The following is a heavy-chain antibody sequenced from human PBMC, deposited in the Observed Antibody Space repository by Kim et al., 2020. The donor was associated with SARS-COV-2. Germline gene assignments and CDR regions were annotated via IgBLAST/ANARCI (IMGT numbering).Heavy chain of an antibody. V-gene: IGHV3-64D*09. J-gene: IGHJ5*02. D-gene: IGHD2-15*01. CDR3: VKRPCSGGSCYWFDP. Sequence: DSVKGRFIISRDKSKNTMYLKMSSLRAEDTAVYYCVKRPCSGGSCYWFDPWGQGTLVTVSS.